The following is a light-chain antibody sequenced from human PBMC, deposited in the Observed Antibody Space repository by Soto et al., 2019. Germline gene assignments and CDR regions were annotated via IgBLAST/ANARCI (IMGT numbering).Light chain of an antibody. CDR3: QRYDSLRT. CDR1: QSVRSNF. V-gene: IGKV3-20*01. J-gene: IGKJ1*01. CDR2: GAS. Sequence: EIVLTQSPGTLSLSPGEGATLSCRASQSVRSNFFAWYQQKPGQAPRLLIYGASNRATGIPDRFSGSGSGTDFTLTITRLEAEDFAMYYCQRYDSLRTFGQGTKVDIK.